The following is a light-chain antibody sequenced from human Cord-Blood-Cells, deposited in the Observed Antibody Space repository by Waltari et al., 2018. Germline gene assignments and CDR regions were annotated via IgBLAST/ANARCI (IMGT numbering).Light chain of an antibody. J-gene: IGLJ2*01. CDR2: DVS. CDR3: SSYTSSSTLV. CDR1: SRSVGGYND. V-gene: IGLV2-14*01. Sequence: QSSLTQPPSRSRSPGTSLTIPCTGTSRSVGGYNDSSWYQQHPGKAPNLLIYDVSNRPSGVSNRFSGSKSGNTASLTISGLQAEDEADYYCSSYTSSSTLVFGGGTKLTVL.